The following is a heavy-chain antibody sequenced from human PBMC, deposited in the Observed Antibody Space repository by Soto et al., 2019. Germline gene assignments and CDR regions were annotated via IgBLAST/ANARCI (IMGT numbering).Heavy chain of an antibody. CDR1: GFTFTSSA. D-gene: IGHD1-26*01. CDR2: IVVGSGNT. CDR3: AASRHLVGAIV. J-gene: IGHJ6*02. Sequence: QMQLVQSGPEVKKPGTSVKVSCKASGFTFTSSAVQWVRQARGQRLEWLGWIVVGSGNTNYAQKFQERVTITRDMSTSTAYMELGSLSSEDTAVYYCAASRHLVGAIVWGQGTTVTVSS. V-gene: IGHV1-58*01.